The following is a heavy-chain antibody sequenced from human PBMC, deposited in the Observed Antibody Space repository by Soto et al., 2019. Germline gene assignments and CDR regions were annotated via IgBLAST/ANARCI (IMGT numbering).Heavy chain of an antibody. V-gene: IGHV3-23*04. CDR1: GFTVSSNY. J-gene: IGHJ4*02. Sequence: EVQLVESGGGLIQPGGSLRLSCAASGFTVSSNYMSWVRQAPGKGLEWVSAISGSGGSTYYADSVKGRFTISRDNSKNTLYLQMNSLRAEDTAVYYCAKGVEWELLPFDYWGQGTLVTVSS. CDR3: AKGVEWELLPFDY. D-gene: IGHD1-26*01. CDR2: ISGSGGST.